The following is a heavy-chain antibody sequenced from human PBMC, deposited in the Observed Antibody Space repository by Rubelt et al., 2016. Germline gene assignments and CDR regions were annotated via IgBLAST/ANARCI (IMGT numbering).Heavy chain of an antibody. CDR1: GGSIRSGGYY. D-gene: IGHD3-3*01. CDR2: IYYSGHT. CDR3: AAPSRFWGGYY. Sequence: QVQLQESGPGLVKPSQTLSLTCSVSGGSIRSGGYYWRWIRQHPGKGLEWIGDIYYSGHTYYNPALHRSLPISRDTCKTRFSLKLSTVTAVGTAVYYCAAPSRFWGGYYWGQGTLVTVSS. V-gene: IGHV4-31*03. J-gene: IGHJ4*02.